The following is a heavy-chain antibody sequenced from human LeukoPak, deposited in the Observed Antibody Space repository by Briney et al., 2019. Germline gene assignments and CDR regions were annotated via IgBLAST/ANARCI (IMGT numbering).Heavy chain of an antibody. V-gene: IGHV3-30*18. CDR2: ISYDGRNK. CDR1: GFTFSSYI. D-gene: IGHD3-10*01. Sequence: GGSLRLSCEASGFTFSSYIMHWVRQAPGKGLEWVALISYDGRNKYYADSVRGRFTISRDNSKNTLYLQMNSLRPEDTAVYYCAKGPLWLGESYYFDYWGQGTLVTVSS. CDR3: AKGPLWLGESYYFDY. J-gene: IGHJ4*02.